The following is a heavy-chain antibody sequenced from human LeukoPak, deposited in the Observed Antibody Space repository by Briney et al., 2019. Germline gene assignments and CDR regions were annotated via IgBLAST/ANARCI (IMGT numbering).Heavy chain of an antibody. Sequence: GGSLRLSCAASAFTFNSYSMSWVRQAPGKGLEWVASITSTSVSTYYADSVKGRFTISRDNPKKSLYLQMNSLRAEDTAVYYCARGATTTRFGRFDPWGQGTLVIVSS. CDR3: ARGATTTRFGRFDP. CDR2: ITSTSVST. D-gene: IGHD4-17*01. J-gene: IGHJ5*02. CDR1: AFTFNSYS. V-gene: IGHV3-21*01.